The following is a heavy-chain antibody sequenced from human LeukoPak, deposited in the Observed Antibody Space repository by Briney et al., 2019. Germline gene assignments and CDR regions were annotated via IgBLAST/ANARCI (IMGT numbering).Heavy chain of an antibody. CDR2: ISADSGNR. CDR1: GYTFTKYG. CDR3: ARAQSDFGDFSMCDF. Sequence: ASVKVSCKASGYTFTKYGITWVRQAPGEGLDWMGWISADSGNRNYAQKVQDRVTLATDTSTSTAYMELTDLRLDDTAVYYCARAQSDFGDFSMCDFWGQGTLVTVSS. J-gene: IGHJ4*02. V-gene: IGHV1-18*01. D-gene: IGHD4-17*01.